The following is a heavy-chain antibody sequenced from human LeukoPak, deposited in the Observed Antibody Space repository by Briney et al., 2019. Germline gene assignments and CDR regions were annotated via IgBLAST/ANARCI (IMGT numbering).Heavy chain of an antibody. CDR3: VRPSRDGYNGDY. D-gene: IGHD5-24*01. CDR1: GFTFSSYW. V-gene: IGHV3-7*01. Sequence: PGGSLRLSCAASGFTFSSYWMSWVRQAPGKGLEWVANIKLDGSEKYYVDSVKGRFTISRDNAKNSLYLQMNSLRAEDTAVYYCVRPSRDGYNGDYWGQGTLVTVSS. CDR2: IKLDGSEK. J-gene: IGHJ4*02.